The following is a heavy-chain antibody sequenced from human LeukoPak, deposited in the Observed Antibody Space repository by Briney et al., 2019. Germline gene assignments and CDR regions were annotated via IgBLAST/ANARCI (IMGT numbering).Heavy chain of an antibody. CDR2: LRGSGGSM. Sequence: GGSLRLSCAASGITFSRHAMSGTRQAPGEGLEWGVVLRGSGGSMYYADSVKGRFTISRDNSKNTLNLQMNSLRDEDTAVYYCAKDDSSGYYYVPGAFDIWGQGTMVTVSS. D-gene: IGHD3-22*01. V-gene: IGHV3-23*01. J-gene: IGHJ3*02. CDR3: AKDDSSGYYYVPGAFDI. CDR1: GITFSRHA.